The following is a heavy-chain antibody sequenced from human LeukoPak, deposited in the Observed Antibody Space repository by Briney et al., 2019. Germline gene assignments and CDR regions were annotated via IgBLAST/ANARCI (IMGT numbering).Heavy chain of an antibody. CDR3: ASNTGAAFDI. V-gene: IGHV4-39*01. D-gene: IGHD3-10*01. J-gene: IGHJ3*02. CDR1: GGSISSGSYY. Sequence: SQTLSLTCTVSGGSISSGSYYWSWIRQPPGKGLEWIGSIYYSGSTYYNPSLKSRVTVSVDTSKNQFSLKLSSVTAADTAVYYCASNTGAAFDIWGQGTMVTVSS. CDR2: IYYSGST.